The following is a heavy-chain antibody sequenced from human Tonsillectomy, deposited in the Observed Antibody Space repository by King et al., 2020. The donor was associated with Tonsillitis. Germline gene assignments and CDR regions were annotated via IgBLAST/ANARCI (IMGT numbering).Heavy chain of an antibody. V-gene: IGHV3-21*01. CDR3: ARGSSSNDY. J-gene: IGHJ4*02. CDR2: IRSSSSYI. D-gene: IGHD6-19*01. Sequence: QLVESGGGLVKPGGSLRLSCAASGFTFSSFSMNWVRQAPGKGLEWVSYIRSSSSYIYYADSVKGRFTISRDNAKNSLYLQMNSLRAEDTAVYYCARGSSSNDYWGQGTLVTVSS. CDR1: GFTFSSFS.